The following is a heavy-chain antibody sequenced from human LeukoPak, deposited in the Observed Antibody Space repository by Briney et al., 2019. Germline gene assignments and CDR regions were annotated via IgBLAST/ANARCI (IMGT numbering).Heavy chain of an antibody. CDR1: GYRFTRYW. V-gene: IGHV5-51*01. Sequence: GGSLKISCKGSGYRFTRYWIGRVRQMPGKGLEWMGIIYPGDSDTRYSPSFQGQVTISADKSISTAYLQWSSLKASDTAMYYCARRVSVGFDPWGQGTLVTVSS. CDR2: IYPGDSDT. J-gene: IGHJ5*02. D-gene: IGHD6-19*01. CDR3: ARRVSVGFDP.